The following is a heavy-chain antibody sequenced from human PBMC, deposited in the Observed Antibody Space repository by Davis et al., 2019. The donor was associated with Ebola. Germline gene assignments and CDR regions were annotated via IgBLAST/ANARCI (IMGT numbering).Heavy chain of an antibody. CDR1: GFTFSSYG. V-gene: IGHV3-30*18. CDR3: AKGSSIAARPTYYYGMDV. D-gene: IGHD6-6*01. J-gene: IGHJ6*04. CDR2: ISYDGSNK. Sequence: GGSLRLSCAASGFTFSSYGMHWVRQAPGKGLEWVAVISYDGSNKYYADSVKGRFTISRDNSKNTLYLQMNSLRAEDTAVYYCAKGSSIAARPTYYYGMDVWGKGTTVTVSS.